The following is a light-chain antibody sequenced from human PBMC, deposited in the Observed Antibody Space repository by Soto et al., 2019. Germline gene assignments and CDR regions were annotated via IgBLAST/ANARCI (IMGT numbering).Light chain of an antibody. CDR1: ISDVAAYDY. CDR2: EVS. Sequence: QSALAQPASVSGSPGQSITISCTGSISDVAAYDYVSWYQQHPGKAPKLIIFEVSNRPSGSSSRFSGSKSGNTASLTISGLQTEDGAHYYCGSYTSSSNYVFGTGTKVTVL. CDR3: GSYTSSSNYV. V-gene: IGLV2-14*01. J-gene: IGLJ1*01.